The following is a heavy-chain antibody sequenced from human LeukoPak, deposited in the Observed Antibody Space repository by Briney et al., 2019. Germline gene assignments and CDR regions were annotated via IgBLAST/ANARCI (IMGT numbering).Heavy chain of an antibody. V-gene: IGHV1-2*02. CDR3: ATACGGKSCHLNA. CDR1: GYSFTAYY. Sequence: ASVKVSCKASGYSFTAYYIHWVRQAPGQGLEWMGWIIPDSGGTKYGQRFQGRVTVTRDTSIRTAYMELNNLRYDDTAVYYCATACGGKSCHLNAWGQGTLVTVSS. D-gene: IGHD2-15*01. J-gene: IGHJ5*02. CDR2: IIPDSGGT.